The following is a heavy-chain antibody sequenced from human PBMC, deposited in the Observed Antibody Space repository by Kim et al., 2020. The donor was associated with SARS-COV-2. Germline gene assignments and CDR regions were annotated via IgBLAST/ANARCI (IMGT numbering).Heavy chain of an antibody. CDR3: ARVVVITPDFDY. D-gene: IGHD3-22*01. V-gene: IGHV4-39*01. CDR2: IYYSGST. CDR1: GGSISSSSYY. Sequence: SETLSLTGTVSGGSISSSSYYWGWIRQPPGKGLEWIGSIYYSGSTYYNPSLKSRVTISVDTSKNQFSLKLSSVTAADTAVYYCARVVVITPDFDYWGQGTLVTVSS. J-gene: IGHJ4*02.